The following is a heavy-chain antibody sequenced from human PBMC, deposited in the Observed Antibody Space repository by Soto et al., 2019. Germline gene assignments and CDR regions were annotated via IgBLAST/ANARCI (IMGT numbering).Heavy chain of an antibody. CDR2: VSAGGDMT. D-gene: IGHD1-26*01. CDR1: GFTFSSYA. Sequence: DVQLLESGGDLVQPGGSLRLSCAASGFTFSSYAMSWVRQAPGKGLEWVSSVSAGGDMTYYSDSVKGRFTISRDNSNHALFLQMNSLRAEDTALYYCARGDRGGSGSPASYYDAGLDVWGQGTTVTVSS. CDR3: ARGDRGGSGSPASYYDAGLDV. V-gene: IGHV3-23*01. J-gene: IGHJ6*02.